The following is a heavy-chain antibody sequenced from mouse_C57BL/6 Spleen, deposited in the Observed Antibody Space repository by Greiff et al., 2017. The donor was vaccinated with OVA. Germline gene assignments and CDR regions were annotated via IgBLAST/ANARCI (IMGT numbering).Heavy chain of an antibody. V-gene: IGHV1-55*01. J-gene: IGHJ4*01. CDR1: GYTFTSYW. CDR2: IYPGSGST. CDR3: ARKGTGYYYAMDY. D-gene: IGHD2-2*01. Sequence: QVQLQQPGAELVKPGASVKMSCKASGYTFTSYWITWVKQRPGQGLEWIGDIYPGSGSTNYNEKFKSKATLTVDTSSSTAYMQLSSLTSEDSAVYDCARKGTGYYYAMDYWGQGTSVTVSS.